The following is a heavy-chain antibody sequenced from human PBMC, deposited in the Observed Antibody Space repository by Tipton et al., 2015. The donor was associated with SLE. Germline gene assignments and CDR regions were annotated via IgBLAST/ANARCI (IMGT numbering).Heavy chain of an antibody. V-gene: IGHV4-31*03. J-gene: IGHJ4*02. CDR3: ARHLGGSSDLNY. CDR2: VYSSGNT. Sequence: TLSLTCTVSGASISSGGYQWNWIRQYPGKGLEWIGYVYSSGNTYYNPSLQSRLTISVDTSRNQFSLKLSSVTAADTAVYYCARHLGGSSDLNYWGQGTLVTVSS. CDR1: GASISSGGYQ. D-gene: IGHD1-26*01.